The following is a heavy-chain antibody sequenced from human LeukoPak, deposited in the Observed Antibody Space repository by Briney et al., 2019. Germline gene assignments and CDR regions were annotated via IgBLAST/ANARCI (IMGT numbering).Heavy chain of an antibody. J-gene: IGHJ2*01. CDR2: IIPIFGTT. CDR1: GGTFSSYA. V-gene: IGHV1-69*01. Sequence: SVKVSCKTSGGTFSSYAISWVRHAPGQGLEWMGGIIPIFGTTNYAQKFQGRVTLTADESTSTAYMELSSLRSEDTAVYYCARAAYDLLTAYYLKYFDLWGRGTLVTVDS. CDR3: ARAAYDLLTAYYLKYFDL. D-gene: IGHD3-9*01.